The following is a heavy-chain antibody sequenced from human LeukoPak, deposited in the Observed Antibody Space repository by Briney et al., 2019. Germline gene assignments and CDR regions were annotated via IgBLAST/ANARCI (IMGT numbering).Heavy chain of an antibody. CDR1: GGSISSYY. J-gene: IGHJ4*02. V-gene: IGHV4-59*01. D-gene: IGHD6-19*01. CDR3: ARVNLGIAVYFDY. Sequence: PSETLSLTCTVSGGSISSYYRSWIRQPPGKGLEWIGYIYYSGSTNYNPSLKSRVTISVDTSKNQFSLKLSSVTAADTAVYYCARVNLGIAVYFDYWGQGTLVTVSS. CDR2: IYYSGST.